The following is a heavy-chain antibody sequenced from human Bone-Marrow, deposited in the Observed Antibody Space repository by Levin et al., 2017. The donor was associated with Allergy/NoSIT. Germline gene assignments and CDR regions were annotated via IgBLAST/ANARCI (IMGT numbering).Heavy chain of an antibody. CDR2: IYLGDSDS. D-gene: IGHD1-7*01. V-gene: IGHV5-51*01. J-gene: IGHJ5*02. Sequence: GASVKVSCKGSGYSFTSSWIGWVRQLPEKGLEWMGSIYLGDSDSRYSPSFQGQVSISADKSSSTAYLQWSSLKASDTAMYYCARRAPNRIGTTGNWFDPWGQGILVTVSS. CDR3: ARRAPNRIGTTGNWFDP. CDR1: GYSFTSSW.